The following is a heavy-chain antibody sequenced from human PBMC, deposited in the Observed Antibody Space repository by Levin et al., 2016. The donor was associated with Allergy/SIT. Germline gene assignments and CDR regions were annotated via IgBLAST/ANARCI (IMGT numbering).Heavy chain of an antibody. V-gene: IGHV4-4*02. CDR3: ANFSITTTGRGWFDP. CDR1: GASISSNNW. D-gene: IGHD4-17*01. CDR2: VFHTGRT. J-gene: IGHJ5*02. Sequence: SETLSLTCAVSGASISSNNWWSWVRQPPGKGLEWIGEVFHTGRTNYNPYLMSRVIMSVDKSKNHFSLNLYYVTAADTAVYYCANFSITTTGRGWFDPWGQGTLVIVSS.